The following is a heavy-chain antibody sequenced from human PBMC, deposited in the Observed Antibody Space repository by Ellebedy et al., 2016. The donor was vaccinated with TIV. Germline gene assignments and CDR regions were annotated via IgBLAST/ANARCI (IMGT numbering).Heavy chain of an antibody. J-gene: IGHJ5*02. V-gene: IGHV4-4*07. CDR1: GGSISSYD. CDR2: FYTSGST. D-gene: IGHD2-2*01. CDR3: AAGWVPAAHLQP. Sequence: MPSETLSLTCTASGGSISSYDWTRIRQPAGKGLEWIARFYTSGSTNYNPSLKSRVTMSVDTSKNQFSLKLSSVTAADTAGYYCAAGWVPAAHLQPWGQGTLVTVSS.